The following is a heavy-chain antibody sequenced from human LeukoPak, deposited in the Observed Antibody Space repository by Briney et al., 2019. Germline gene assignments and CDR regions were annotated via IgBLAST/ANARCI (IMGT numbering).Heavy chain of an antibody. CDR1: VGSISSYY. J-gene: IGHJ3*02. V-gene: IGHV4-59*01. Sequence: SETLSLTCTVSVGSISSYYWSCIRQPPGKGLEWIGYIYYSGSTNYNPSLKSRVTISVDTYKNQFSLKLSSVTAADTAVYYCARDNGFGELFAEPHAFDIWGQGTMVTVSS. CDR3: ARDNGFGELFAEPHAFDI. CDR2: IYYSGST. D-gene: IGHD3-10*01.